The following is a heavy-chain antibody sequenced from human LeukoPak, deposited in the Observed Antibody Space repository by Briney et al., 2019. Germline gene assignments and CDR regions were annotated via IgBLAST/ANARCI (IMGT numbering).Heavy chain of an antibody. CDR2: MNPNSGYT. D-gene: IGHD2-15*01. J-gene: IGHJ4*02. Sequence: ASVRVSCKASGYTFTSYDINWVRQATGQGLEWMGWMNPNSGYTGYAQKFQGRVTMTRNTSISTAYMELSSLRSEDTAVYYCARGARGYCSGGSCLYDYWGQGTLVTVSS. CDR3: ARGARGYCSGGSCLYDY. V-gene: IGHV1-8*01. CDR1: GYTFTSYD.